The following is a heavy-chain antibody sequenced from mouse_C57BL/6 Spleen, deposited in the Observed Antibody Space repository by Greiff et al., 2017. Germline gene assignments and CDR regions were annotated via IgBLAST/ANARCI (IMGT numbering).Heavy chain of an antibody. J-gene: IGHJ4*01. CDR3: TIDYDEGYYAMDY. CDR1: GYTFTSYW. Sequence: EVQLQQSGTVLARPGASVKMSCKTSGYTFTSYWMHWVKQRPGQGLEWIGAIYPGNSDTSYNQKFKGKAKLTAGTSASTAYMEISSLTNEDSAVYYCTIDYDEGYYAMDYWGQGTSVTVSS. CDR2: IYPGNSDT. D-gene: IGHD2-4*01. V-gene: IGHV1-5*01.